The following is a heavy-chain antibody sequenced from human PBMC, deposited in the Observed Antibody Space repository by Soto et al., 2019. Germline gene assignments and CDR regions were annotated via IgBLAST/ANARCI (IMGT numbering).Heavy chain of an antibody. D-gene: IGHD3-10*01. CDR3: SIHFGSTQLGLHYGADY. Sequence: GESLKISCKGSGYSFTSYWIAWVRQVPGKGLEWMGAIYPGDSDTRYSPPLQGQVTISADRSINTAYLQWNTLEASDTAIYYCSIHFGSTQLGLHYGADYWGQGTMVTVSS. J-gene: IGHJ4*02. V-gene: IGHV5-51*01. CDR1: GYSFTSYW. CDR2: IYPGDSDT.